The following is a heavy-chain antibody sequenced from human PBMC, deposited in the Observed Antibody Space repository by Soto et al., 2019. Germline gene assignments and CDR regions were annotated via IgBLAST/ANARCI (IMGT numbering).Heavy chain of an antibody. V-gene: IGHV3-11*06. CDR2: ISSTTNYI. D-gene: IGHD3-16*01. CDR1: GFTFSYYY. J-gene: IGHJ3*01. CDR3: AKNGDFDYDAFDV. Sequence: GGSLRLSCAASGFTFSYYYMSGVRQAPGKGLEWVSSISSTTNYIYYADSMKGRFTVSRDNSKNTLYLQMNSLRAEDTAVYYCAKNGDFDYDAFDVWGQGTVVTVSS.